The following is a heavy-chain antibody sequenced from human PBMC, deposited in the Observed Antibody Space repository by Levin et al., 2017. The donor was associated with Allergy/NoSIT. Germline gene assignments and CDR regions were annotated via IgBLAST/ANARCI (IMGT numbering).Heavy chain of an antibody. CDR1: GFTFSSFA. CDR3: AKGPIQLWLPGWVYLDY. V-gene: IGHV3-23*01. J-gene: IGHJ4*02. Sequence: GESLKISCAASGFTFSSFAMSWVRQAPGKGLEWVSSITFGGATKYYADSVKGRFTISRDNSKNTLYLQLNSLRAEDTAVYYCAKGPIQLWLPGWVYLDYWGQGTLLNVSS. D-gene: IGHD5-18*01. CDR2: ITFGGATK.